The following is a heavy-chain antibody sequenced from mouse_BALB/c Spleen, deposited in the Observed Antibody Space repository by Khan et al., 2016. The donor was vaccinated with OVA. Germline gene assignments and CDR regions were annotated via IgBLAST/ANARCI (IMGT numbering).Heavy chain of an antibody. CDR3: ARSKYLARY. CDR2: IWAGGST. J-gene: IGHJ2*01. D-gene: IGHD3-3*01. Sequence: VKLEESGPGLVAPSQSLSITCTVYGYSLTRYGVHWVRQPPGKGLEWLGLIWAGGSTNYNWALMSRLSISKDNSKSLVFLIMNSLQTDDTALYYCARSKYLARYWGQGTTLTVSS. CDR1: GYSLTRYG. V-gene: IGHV2-9*02.